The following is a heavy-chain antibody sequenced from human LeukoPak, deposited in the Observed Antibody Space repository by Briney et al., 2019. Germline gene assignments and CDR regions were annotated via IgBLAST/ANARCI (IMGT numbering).Heavy chain of an antibody. CDR2: INHSGST. J-gene: IGHJ4*02. V-gene: IGHV4-34*01. D-gene: IGHD3-10*01. CDR1: GGSFSGYY. CDR3: ATRPSRYGSGSYYKGALGY. Sequence: PSETLSLICAVYGGSFSGYYWSWIRQPPGKGLEWIGEINHSGSTNYNPSPKSRVTISVDTSKNQFSLKLSSVTAADTAVYYCATRPSRYGSGSYYKGALGYWGQGTLVTVSS.